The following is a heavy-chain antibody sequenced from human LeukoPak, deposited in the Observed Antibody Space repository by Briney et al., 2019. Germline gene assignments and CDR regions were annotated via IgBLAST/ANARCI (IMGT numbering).Heavy chain of an antibody. J-gene: IGHJ4*02. V-gene: IGHV3-72*01. CDR1: GFTFSDHY. D-gene: IGHD3-22*01. Sequence: GSLTLSCAASGFTFSDHYMDWVRQAPGKGLEWVGRTRNKANSYTTEYAASEKGRFTISRDESKNSLYLQMNSLNTEDTAVYYCARAISDSNGYYYFDYWGQGTLVTVSS. CDR3: ARAISDSNGYYYFDY. CDR2: TRNKANSYTT.